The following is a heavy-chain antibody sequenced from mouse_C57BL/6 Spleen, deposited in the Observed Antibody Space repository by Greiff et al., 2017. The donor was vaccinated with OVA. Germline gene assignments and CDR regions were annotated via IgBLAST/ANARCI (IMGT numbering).Heavy chain of an antibody. V-gene: IGHV5-17*01. CDR1: GFTFSDYG. CDR2: ISSGSSTI. J-gene: IGHJ2*01. Sequence: EVQVVESGGGLVKPGGSLKLSCAASGFTFSDYGMHWVRQAPEKGLEWVAYISSGSSTIYYAATVKGRFTISRDNAKNTLFLQMTSLRSEDTAMYYCARRYGVGGYFDYWGQGTTLTVSS. CDR3: ARRYGVGGYFDY. D-gene: IGHD1-2*01.